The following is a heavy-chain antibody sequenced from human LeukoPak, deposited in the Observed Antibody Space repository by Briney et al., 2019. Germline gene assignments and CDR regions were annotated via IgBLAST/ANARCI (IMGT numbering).Heavy chain of an antibody. CDR1: GFTFSSYA. J-gene: IGHJ4*02. CDR2: ISGSGGST. V-gene: IGHV3-23*01. D-gene: IGHD3-22*01. Sequence: GGSLRLSCAASGFTFSSYAMSWVRQAPGKGLEWVSAISGSGGSTYYADSVKGRFTISRDNSKNTLYLQMNSLRAEDTAVYYCAKDLWYYYDSSGYYSNSFDYWGQGTLVTVSS. CDR3: AKDLWYYYDSSGYYSNSFDY.